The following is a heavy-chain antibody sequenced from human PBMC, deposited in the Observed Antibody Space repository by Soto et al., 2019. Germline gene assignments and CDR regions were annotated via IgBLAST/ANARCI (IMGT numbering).Heavy chain of an antibody. CDR1: GFTFSDYY. Sequence: QVQLVESGGGLVQPGGSLRLSCAASGFTFSDYYMSWIRQAPGKGLEWVSYIGSSSSYTNYADSVKGRFTISRDNVKNSLYLHMNSLRAEDTAVYYCARDADILTGSAAFDIWGQGTMVTVSS. CDR3: ARDADILTGSAAFDI. CDR2: IGSSSSYT. V-gene: IGHV3-11*05. D-gene: IGHD3-9*01. J-gene: IGHJ3*02.